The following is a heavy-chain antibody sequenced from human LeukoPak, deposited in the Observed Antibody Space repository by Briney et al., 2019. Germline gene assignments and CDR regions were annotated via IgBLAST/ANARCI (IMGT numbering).Heavy chain of an antibody. CDR2: IYTSGST. CDR1: GGSISSGSYY. V-gene: IGHV4-61*02. D-gene: IGHD2-2*01. Sequence: PSETLSLTCTVSGGSISSGSYYWNWIRQPAGKGLEWIGRIYTSGSTNYNPSLKSRVTISVDTSKNQFSLKLSPVTAADTAVYYCARGGVLPTAKNWFDPWGQGTLVTVSS. CDR3: ARGGVLPTAKNWFDP. J-gene: IGHJ5*02.